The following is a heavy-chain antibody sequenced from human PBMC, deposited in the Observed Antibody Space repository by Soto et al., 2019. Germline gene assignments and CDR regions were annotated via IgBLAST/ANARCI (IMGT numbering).Heavy chain of an antibody. CDR1: GGSISSYY. CDR2: IYTSGTT. V-gene: IGHV4-4*07. D-gene: IGHD3-9*01. CDR3: AREDYYDTGYYVV. Sequence: SETLSLTCTVSGGSISSYYWSWIRQPAGKGLEWIGRIYTSGTTALNPSLKGRVTMSADTSKNQFSLKLTSVTAADTALYYCAREDYYDTGYYVVWGQGTQVTVSS. J-gene: IGHJ4*02.